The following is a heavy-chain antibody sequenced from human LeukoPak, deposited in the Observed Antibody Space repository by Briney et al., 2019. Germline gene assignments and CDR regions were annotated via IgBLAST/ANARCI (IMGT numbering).Heavy chain of an antibody. CDR2: IRYDGSNK. CDR3: ARHRTASDY. CDR1: GFTFSSYG. Sequence: GGSLRLSCAASGFTFSSYGMHWVRQGPGKGLEWVAFIRYDGSNKYYGDSVKGRFTISRDNAKSSLYLQMNSLRAEDTALYYCARHRTASDYWGQGTLVTVSS. V-gene: IGHV3-30*02. D-gene: IGHD3-16*02. J-gene: IGHJ4*02.